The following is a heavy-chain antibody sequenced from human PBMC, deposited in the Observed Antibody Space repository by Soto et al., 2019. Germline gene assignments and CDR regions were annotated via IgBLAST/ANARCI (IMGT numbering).Heavy chain of an antibody. CDR1: GFAFSSSS. V-gene: IGHV1-58*01. D-gene: IGHD6-19*01. CDR2: IVLGNGNT. Sequence: SVNVSCKSSGFAFSSSSGQWGRQARGQRLEWIGWIVLGNGNTNYAQKFQERVTITRDMSTSTAYMEVRSLTSDDTAVYYCATRIGNIGWYWLDTWGQGTLVTVSS. J-gene: IGHJ5*02. CDR3: ATRIGNIGWYWLDT.